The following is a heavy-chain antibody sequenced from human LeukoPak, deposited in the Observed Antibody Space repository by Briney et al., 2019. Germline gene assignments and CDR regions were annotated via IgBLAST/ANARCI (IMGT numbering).Heavy chain of an antibody. CDR2: IKNGGSTI. J-gene: IGHJ4*02. CDR3: ARETRGAFDY. D-gene: IGHD4/OR15-4a*01. CDR1: GFTFSSYQ. Sequence: GGSLRLSCAGSGFTFSSYQMHWVRQAPGKGLEWVSYIKNGGSTIFYADSVKGRFTISRDDAKKSLYLQMNTLGAEDTAIYYCARETRGAFDYWGQGTLVTVSS. V-gene: IGHV3-48*03.